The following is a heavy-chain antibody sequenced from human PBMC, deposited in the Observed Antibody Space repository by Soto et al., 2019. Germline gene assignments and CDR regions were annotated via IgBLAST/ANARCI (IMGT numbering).Heavy chain of an antibody. CDR3: ARVGGSAELNYGMGV. CDR2: INPTSGDT. CDR1: GFTFSDYF. Sequence: ASVKVSCKASGFTFSDYFMHWVRQAPGQGLEWMGWINPTSGDTNYAQKFQGWVTMTRDTSISTAYMELSRLRSDDTAVYYCARVGGSAELNYGMGVWGQGTTVTVSS. J-gene: IGHJ6*02. V-gene: IGHV1-2*04. D-gene: IGHD1-7*01.